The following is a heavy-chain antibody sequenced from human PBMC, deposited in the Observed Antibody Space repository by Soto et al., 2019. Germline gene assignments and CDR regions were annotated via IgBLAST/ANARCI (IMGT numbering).Heavy chain of an antibody. Sequence: SETLSLTCTVSGGSISSYYWSWIRQPPGKGLEWIGYIYYSGSTNYNPSLKSRVTISVDTSKNQFSLKLSSVTAADTAVYYCGRVVVVAATVVFDPWGQGTLVTVSS. CDR2: IYYSGST. J-gene: IGHJ5*02. V-gene: IGHV4-59*01. D-gene: IGHD2-15*01. CDR1: GGSISSYY. CDR3: GRVVVVAATVVFDP.